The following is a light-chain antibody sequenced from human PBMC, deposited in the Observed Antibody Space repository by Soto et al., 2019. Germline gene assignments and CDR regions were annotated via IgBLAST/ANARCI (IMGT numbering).Light chain of an antibody. CDR3: QQYNSYSKT. Sequence: DIEMTQSPSTLSVSVGDRVTIACRASQSVSSCLAWYQQKPGQAPKLLIYGASTRTTGIPARFSGSGSGTEFTLTISSLQSDDFAFYYCQQYNSYSKTFGQGTKVDIK. V-gene: IGKV3-15*01. J-gene: IGKJ1*01. CDR1: QSVSSC. CDR2: GAS.